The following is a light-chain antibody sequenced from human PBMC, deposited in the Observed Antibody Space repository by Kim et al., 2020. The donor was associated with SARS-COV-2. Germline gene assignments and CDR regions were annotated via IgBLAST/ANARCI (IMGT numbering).Light chain of an antibody. CDR2: AAS. J-gene: IGKJ1*01. CDR1: QCISNY. V-gene: IGKV1-27*01. CDR3: QKYNSAPRT. Sequence: ASVGDIVTITCRASQCISNYLAWYQQKPGKVPKLLIYAASTLQSGVPSRFSGSGSGTDFTLTISSLQPEDVATYYCQKYNSAPRTFGQGTKVDIK.